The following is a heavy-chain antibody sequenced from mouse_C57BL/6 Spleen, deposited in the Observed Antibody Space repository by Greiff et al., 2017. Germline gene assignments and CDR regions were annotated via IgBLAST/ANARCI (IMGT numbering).Heavy chain of an antibody. CDR1: GFTFSNYW. D-gene: IGHD4-1*01. V-gene: IGHV6-3*01. J-gene: IGHJ2*01. CDR3: TPYWDGTPFDY. Sequence: EVKLVESGGGLVQPGGSMKLSCVASGFTFSNYWMNWVRQSPEKGLEWVAQIRLKSDNYATHYAESVKGRFTISRDDSKSSVYLQMNNLRAEDTGIYYCTPYWDGTPFDYWGQGTTLTVSS. CDR2: IRLKSDNYAT.